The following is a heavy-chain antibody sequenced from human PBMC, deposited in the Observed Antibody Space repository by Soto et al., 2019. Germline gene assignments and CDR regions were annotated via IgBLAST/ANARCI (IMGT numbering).Heavy chain of an antibody. D-gene: IGHD3-22*01. Sequence: PGESLKISCKGSGYSFTSYWIGWVRQMPGKGLEWMGIIYPGDSDTRYSPSFQGQVTISADKSISTAYLQWSSLKASDTAMYYCARGRGNYYDSSGYLDAFDIWGQGTMVTV. CDR3: ARGRGNYYDSSGYLDAFDI. J-gene: IGHJ3*02. CDR2: IYPGDSDT. CDR1: GYSFTSYW. V-gene: IGHV5-51*01.